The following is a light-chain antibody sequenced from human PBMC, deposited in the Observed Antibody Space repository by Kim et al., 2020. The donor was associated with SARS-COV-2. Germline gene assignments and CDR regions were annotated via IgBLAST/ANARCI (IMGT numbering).Light chain of an antibody. CDR3: NPRDSNDNVV. Sequence: SSELTQDPAVSVALGQTVRITCQGDSLRSYYATWYQQKPGQAPILVIYGKNNRPSGIPDRFSGPSSGNTASLTITGTQAGDEADYYCNPRDSNDNVVFGGGTQLTVL. CDR2: GKN. V-gene: IGLV3-19*01. CDR1: SLRSYY. J-gene: IGLJ2*01.